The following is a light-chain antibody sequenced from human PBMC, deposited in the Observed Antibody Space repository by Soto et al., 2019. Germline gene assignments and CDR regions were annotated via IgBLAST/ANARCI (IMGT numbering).Light chain of an antibody. CDR2: GAS. J-gene: IGKJ2*01. Sequence: TQSPALLSVSPGETATLSCKASRPIANKLAWYQQSPGQTPRLLIYGASTRASGVPDRFSGSGSGPDFTLTLPSPQAEDFATYYCQHYYDWPPNSFGQGTKFDIK. CDR3: QHYYDWPPNS. V-gene: IGKV3D-15*01. CDR1: RPIANK.